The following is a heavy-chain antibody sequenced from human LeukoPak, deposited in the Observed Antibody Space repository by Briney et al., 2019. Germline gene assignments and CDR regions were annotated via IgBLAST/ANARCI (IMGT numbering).Heavy chain of an antibody. CDR3: ARDPRTVRI. D-gene: IGHD1-1*01. Sequence: GGSLRLSCAASGFTFSSYAMSWVRQARGKGLEWVSAISGSGGSTYYADSVKGRFTISRDNAKNSLCLQMNSLRVEDTAVYFCARDPRTVRIWGQGTLVTVSS. V-gene: IGHV3-23*01. CDR1: GFTFSSYA. CDR2: ISGSGGST. J-gene: IGHJ4*02.